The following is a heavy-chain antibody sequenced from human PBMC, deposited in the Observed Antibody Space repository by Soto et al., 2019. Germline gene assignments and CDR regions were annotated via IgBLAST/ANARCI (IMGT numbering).Heavy chain of an antibody. CDR1: GFTFSSYA. CDR2: ISGSGGST. D-gene: IGHD3-9*01. J-gene: IGHJ4*02. V-gene: IGHV3-23*01. Sequence: GGSLRLSCAASGFTFSSYAMSWVRQAPGKGLEWVSAISGSGGSTYYADSVKGRFTISRDNSKNTLYLQMNSLRAEDTAVYYCAKDFVLLRYFDCPGFDYWGQGTLVTVSS. CDR3: AKDFVLLRYFDCPGFDY.